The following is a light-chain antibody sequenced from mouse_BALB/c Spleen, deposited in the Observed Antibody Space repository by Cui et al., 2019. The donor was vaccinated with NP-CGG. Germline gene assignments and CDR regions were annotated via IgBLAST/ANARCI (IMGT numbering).Light chain of an antibody. CDR1: TGAVTTSNY. J-gene: IGLJ1*01. Sequence: QAVVTQEYALTTSPGETVTLTCRSSTGAVTTSNYANWVQEKPDHLFTGLIGGTNNRAPGVPARFSGSLIGDKAALTITGARTEDEAIYFCALWYSNHWVFGGGTKLTVL. CDR3: ALWYSNHWV. CDR2: GTN. V-gene: IGLV1*01.